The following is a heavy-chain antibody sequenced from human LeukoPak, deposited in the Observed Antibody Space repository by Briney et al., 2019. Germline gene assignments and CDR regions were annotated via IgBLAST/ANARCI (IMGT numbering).Heavy chain of an antibody. D-gene: IGHD5-18*01. Sequence: GASVKVSCKASGYTFTGYYMHWVRQAPGQGLEWMGWINPNSGGTNYAQKFQGWVTMTRDTSISTAYMELSRLRSDDTAVYYCARGRGYSFGLSANWFDPWGQGTLVTVSS. V-gene: IGHV1-2*04. CDR2: INPNSGGT. J-gene: IGHJ5*02. CDR3: ARGRGYSFGLSANWFDP. CDR1: GYTFTGYY.